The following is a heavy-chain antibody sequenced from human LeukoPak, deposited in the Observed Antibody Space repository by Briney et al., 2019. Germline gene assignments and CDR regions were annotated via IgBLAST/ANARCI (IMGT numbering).Heavy chain of an antibody. Sequence: PSETLSLTCTVSGYSISSGYYWGWIRQSPGKGLEWIGNINHSGDTYYNPSLKSRVTISVDTSKNQFSLQLTSVTAADTAIYCCARDIVRGKDAFDIWGQGTMVTVSS. CDR2: INHSGDT. J-gene: IGHJ3*02. D-gene: IGHD3-10*01. CDR1: GYSISSGYY. CDR3: ARDIVRGKDAFDI. V-gene: IGHV4-38-2*02.